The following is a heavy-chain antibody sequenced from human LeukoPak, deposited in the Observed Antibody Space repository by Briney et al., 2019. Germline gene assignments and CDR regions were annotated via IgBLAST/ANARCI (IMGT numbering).Heavy chain of an antibody. CDR2: IYYSGST. V-gene: IGHV4-59*01. CDR1: GGSTSSYY. D-gene: IGHD3-3*01. J-gene: IGHJ3*02. Sequence: PSETLSLTCTVSGGSTSSYYWSWIRQPPGKGLEWIGYIYYSGSTNYNPSLKSRVTISVDTSKNQFSLKLSSVTAADTAVYYCARAEWRDAFDIWGQGTMVTVSS. CDR3: ARAEWRDAFDI.